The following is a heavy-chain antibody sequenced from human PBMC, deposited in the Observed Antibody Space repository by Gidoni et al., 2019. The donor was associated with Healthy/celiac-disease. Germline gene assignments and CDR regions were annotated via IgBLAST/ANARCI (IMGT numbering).Heavy chain of an antibody. CDR3: ARVRTTVTTLSLRY. D-gene: IGHD4-17*01. CDR2: ISYDGSNK. V-gene: IGHV3-30-3*01. Sequence: QVQLVASGGGVVQPGRSLRLSCAASGFTFSSYAMHWVRQAPGKGLEWLAVISYDGSNKYYADSVKGRFTISRDNSKNTLYLQMNSLRAEDTAVYYCARVRTTVTTLSLRYWGQGTLVTVSS. CDR1: GFTFSSYA. J-gene: IGHJ4*02.